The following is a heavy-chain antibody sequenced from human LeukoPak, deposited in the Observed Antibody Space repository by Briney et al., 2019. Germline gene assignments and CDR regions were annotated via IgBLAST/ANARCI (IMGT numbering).Heavy chain of an antibody. D-gene: IGHD4-17*01. J-gene: IGHJ4*02. Sequence: GGSLRLSCAASGFTFSSYEMNWVRQAPGKGLEWVSYISSSGSTIYYADSVKGRFTISRDNSKNTLYLQMNSLRAEDTAVYYCARGPGWGTTVTYGDFDYWGQGTLVTVSS. CDR1: GFTFSSYE. V-gene: IGHV3-48*03. CDR2: ISSSGSTI. CDR3: ARGPGWGTTVTYGDFDY.